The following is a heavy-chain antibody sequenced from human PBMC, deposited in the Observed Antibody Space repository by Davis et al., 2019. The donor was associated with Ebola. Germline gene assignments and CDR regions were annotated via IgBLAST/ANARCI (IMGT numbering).Heavy chain of an antibody. Sequence: SETLSLTCTVSGGSISSSSYYWGWIRQPPGKGLEWIGSIYYSGSTYYNPSLKSRVTISVDTSKNQFSLKLSSVTAADTAVYYCARAAAIFGVGSNYGMDVWGQGTTVTVSS. CDR1: GGSISSSSYY. CDR3: ARAAAIFGVGSNYGMDV. CDR2: IYYSGST. D-gene: IGHD3-3*01. V-gene: IGHV4-39*01. J-gene: IGHJ6*02.